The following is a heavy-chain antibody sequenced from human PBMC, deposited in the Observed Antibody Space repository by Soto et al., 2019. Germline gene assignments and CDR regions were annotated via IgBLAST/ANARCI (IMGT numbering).Heavy chain of an antibody. CDR1: GYTFTSYD. Sequence: ASVKVSCKASGYTFTSYDINWVRQATGQGLEWMGWINPNSGNTDYAQKLQGRVTMTTDTSTSTAYMELRSLRSDDTAVYYCARGEDSSTNWFDPWGQGTLVTVSS. CDR2: INPNSGNT. D-gene: IGHD6-13*01. V-gene: IGHV1-8*01. J-gene: IGHJ5*02. CDR3: ARGEDSSTNWFDP.